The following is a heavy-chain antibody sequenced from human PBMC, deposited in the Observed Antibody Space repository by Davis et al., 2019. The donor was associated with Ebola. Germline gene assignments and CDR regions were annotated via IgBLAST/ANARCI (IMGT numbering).Heavy chain of an antibody. CDR2: INTNTGKA. Sequence: ASVKVSCKASGDIFNSYAMTWVRQAPGQGLEWMGWINTNTGKATYAQGFTGRFVFSLDTSVSTAYLQISSLKAEDTAVYYCARDWTTDADDGYIFGYWGQGTLVTVSS. CDR3: ARDWTTDADDGYIFGY. V-gene: IGHV7-4-1*02. J-gene: IGHJ4*02. D-gene: IGHD4-11*01. CDR1: GDIFNSYA.